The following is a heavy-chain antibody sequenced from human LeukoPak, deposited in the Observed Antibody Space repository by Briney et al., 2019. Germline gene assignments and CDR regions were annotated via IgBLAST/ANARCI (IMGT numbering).Heavy chain of an antibody. Sequence: SETLSLTCIVSGDSINSYYWSWFRQSPGKGLEWLGYIHYNGSTTYNPSLKSRATISADTSKNQISLKLSSVRAEDTAVYYCAKDGSGVVAASDWGQGTLVTVSS. D-gene: IGHD2-15*01. CDR1: GDSINSYY. V-gene: IGHV4-59*01. J-gene: IGHJ4*02. CDR2: IHYNGST. CDR3: AKDGSGVVAASD.